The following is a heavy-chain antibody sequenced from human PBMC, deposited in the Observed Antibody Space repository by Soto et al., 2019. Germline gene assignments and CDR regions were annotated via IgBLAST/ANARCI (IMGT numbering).Heavy chain of an antibody. CDR2: IYPGDSDT. V-gene: IGHV5-51*01. D-gene: IGHD6-6*01. CDR1: GYSFTSYW. J-gene: IGHJ3*02. Sequence: GESLKISCKGSGYSFTSYWIGWVRQMPGKGLEWMGSIYPGDSDTRYSPSFRGQVTISADKSISTAYLQWSSLKASDTTMYYCARPKPLGYDAFDIWGQGTMVTVSS. CDR3: ARPKPLGYDAFDI.